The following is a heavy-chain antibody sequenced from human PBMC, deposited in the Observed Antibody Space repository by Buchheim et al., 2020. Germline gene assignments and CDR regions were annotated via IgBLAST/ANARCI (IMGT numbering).Heavy chain of an antibody. CDR1: GGSISSSSYY. J-gene: IGHJ5*02. CDR2: IYYSGST. D-gene: IGHD3-10*01. CDR3: ARIWAYGSRSYIYWYDP. Sequence: QLQLQESGPGLVKPSETLSLTCTVSGGSISSSSYYWGWIRQPPGKGLEWIGSIYYSGSTYYNPSLKCRVTISVDKTKNQFSLKLSSVTAADTAVYYCARIWAYGSRSYIYWYDPWGLGTL. V-gene: IGHV4-39*01.